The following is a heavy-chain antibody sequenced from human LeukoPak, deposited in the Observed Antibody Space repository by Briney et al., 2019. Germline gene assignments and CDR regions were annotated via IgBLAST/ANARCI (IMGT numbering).Heavy chain of an antibody. D-gene: IGHD6-13*01. J-gene: IGHJ4*02. V-gene: IGHV4-34*01. CDR1: GGSFSGYY. CDR2: INHSGST. CDR3: ASLRGRIAAAGSFDY. Sequence: SETLSLTCAVYGGSFSGYYWSWIRQPPGKGLEWIGEINHSGSTNYNPSLKSRVTISVDTSKKQFSLKLSSVTAADTAVYYCASLRGRIAAAGSFDYWGQGTLVTVSS.